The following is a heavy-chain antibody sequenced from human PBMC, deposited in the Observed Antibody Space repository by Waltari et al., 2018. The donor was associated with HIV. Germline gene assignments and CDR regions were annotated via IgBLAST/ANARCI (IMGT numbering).Heavy chain of an antibody. D-gene: IGHD2-21*02. Sequence: QVKLVESGGGVVQPGRSLRLSCAASGFSFSSYGMHWVRQAPGKGLVCVAVISDDGSNKYYADSVKGRFTISRDNSKNTLYLQMNSLRAEDTAVYYCAKDYFVVVTAAGPFDPWGQGTLVTVSS. V-gene: IGHV3-30*18. J-gene: IGHJ5*02. CDR1: GFSFSSYG. CDR2: ISDDGSNK. CDR3: AKDYFVVVTAAGPFDP.